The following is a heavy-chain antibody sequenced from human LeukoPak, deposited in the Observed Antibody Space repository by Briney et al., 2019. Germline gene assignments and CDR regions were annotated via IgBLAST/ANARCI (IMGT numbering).Heavy chain of an antibody. Sequence: SVKISCKASGGTFSSYAISWVRQAPGQGLQWMVGIIPIFGTVNYAQTFQGRVTITADKSTSTAYMELSSLRSEDTAVYFCARSLLRFLEWSYRSYYYYMDVWGKGTTVTVSS. V-gene: IGHV1-69*06. CDR2: IIPIFGTV. CDR3: ARSLLRFLEWSYRSYYYYMDV. D-gene: IGHD3-3*01. CDR1: GGTFSSYA. J-gene: IGHJ6*03.